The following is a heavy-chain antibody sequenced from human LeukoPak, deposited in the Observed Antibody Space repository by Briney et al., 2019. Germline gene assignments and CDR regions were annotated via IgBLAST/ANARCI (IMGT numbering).Heavy chain of an antibody. Sequence: GGSLRLSCAASGFTFSSYAMSWVRQAPGKGLEWVSAISGSGGSTYYADSVKGRFTISRDNSKNTLYLQMNSLRAEDTAVYYCARAGEGELSLFTIDYWGQGTLVTVSS. CDR3: ARAGEGELSLFTIDY. V-gene: IGHV3-23*01. CDR1: GFTFSSYA. J-gene: IGHJ4*02. D-gene: IGHD3-16*02. CDR2: ISGSGGST.